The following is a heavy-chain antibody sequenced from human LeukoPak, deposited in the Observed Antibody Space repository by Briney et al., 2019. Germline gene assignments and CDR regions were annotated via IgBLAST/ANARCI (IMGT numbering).Heavy chain of an antibody. CDR1: DASISGHY. V-gene: IGHV4-59*11. J-gene: IGHJ3*02. CDR2: ISYWST. D-gene: IGHD2-8*01. CDR3: ARDQISMNAFDM. Sequence: PSETLSLTCTVSDASISGHYLTWIRQPPGKGLEWIGYISYWSTNYNPSLKSRVTISVDTSKNQFSLKLSSVTAADTAVYYCARDQISMNAFDMWGQGTMVTVCS.